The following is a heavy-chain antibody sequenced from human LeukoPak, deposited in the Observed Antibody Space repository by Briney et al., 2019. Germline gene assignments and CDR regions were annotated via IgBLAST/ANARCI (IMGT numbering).Heavy chain of an antibody. Sequence: PGGSLRLSCAASGFTFNTYWMNWVRQAPGKRLEWVANIKQDGSEKYYVDPVKGRFTISRDNAKNSLYLQMNSLRAEDTAVYYCARDRGPYGDYSFDPWGRGTLVTVSS. CDR2: IKQDGSEK. V-gene: IGHV3-7*05. CDR1: GFTFNTYW. D-gene: IGHD4-17*01. CDR3: ARDRGPYGDYSFDP. J-gene: IGHJ5*02.